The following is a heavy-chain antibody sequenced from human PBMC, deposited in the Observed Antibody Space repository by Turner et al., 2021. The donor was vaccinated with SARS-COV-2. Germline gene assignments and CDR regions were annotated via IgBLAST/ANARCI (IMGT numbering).Heavy chain of an antibody. Sequence: QLQLQESGPGVVKPSATLSLTSSVSGDPITRRSFYWGWIRQSPGKGLEWLGSLYYGGATYYNPSLNNRVTVSVDTSKNQFSLRLTSVTAADTAVYSCARGISSSSRYFNWFDPWGQGTLVTVSS. D-gene: IGHD6-13*01. J-gene: IGHJ5*02. CDR2: LYYGGAT. CDR1: GDPITRRSFY. CDR3: ARGISSSSRYFNWFDP. V-gene: IGHV4-39*01.